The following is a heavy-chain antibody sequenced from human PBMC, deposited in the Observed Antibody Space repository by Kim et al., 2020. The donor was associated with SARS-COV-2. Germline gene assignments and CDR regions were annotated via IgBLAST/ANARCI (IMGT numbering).Heavy chain of an antibody. J-gene: IGHJ1*01. CDR3: ARDLRSSSLTRYFQH. V-gene: IGHV3-30*04. Sequence: GGSLRLSCAASGFTFSSYAMHWVRQAPGKGLEWVAVISYDGSNKYYADSVKGRFTISRDNSKNTLYLQMNSLRAEDTAVYYCARDLRSSSLTRYFQHWGQGTLVTVSS. D-gene: IGHD6-13*01. CDR2: ISYDGSNK. CDR1: GFTFSSYA.